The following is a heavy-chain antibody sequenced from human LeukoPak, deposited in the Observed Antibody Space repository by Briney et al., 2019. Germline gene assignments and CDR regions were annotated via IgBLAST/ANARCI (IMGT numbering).Heavy chain of an antibody. D-gene: IGHD1-7*01. Sequence: QPGGSLRLSCAASGFTFSSYSMNWVRQAPGKGLEWVSSISSSSSYIYYADSVKGRFTISRDNAKNSLYLQMNSLRAEDTAVYYCARVRSNWNYLTDKTYYFDYWGQGTLVTVSS. J-gene: IGHJ4*02. CDR3: ARVRSNWNYLTDKTYYFDY. V-gene: IGHV3-21*01. CDR2: ISSSSSYI. CDR1: GFTFSSYS.